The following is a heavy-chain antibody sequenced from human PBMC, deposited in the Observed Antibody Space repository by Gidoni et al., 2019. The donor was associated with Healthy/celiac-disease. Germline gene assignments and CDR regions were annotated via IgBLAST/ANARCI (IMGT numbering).Heavy chain of an antibody. J-gene: IGHJ3*02. CDR3: AKDTGAYYATPGEGAFDI. CDR1: GFPFADSA. D-gene: IGHD3-10*01. CDR2: ISWNSCSI. Sequence: EVQLVASGGGLVQPGRSLRLSCAASGFPFADSAMNWVRQAPGKGLEWVSGISWNSCSIGYADSVKGRFTISRDNAKNALYLQMNSLRAEDTALYYCAKDTGAYYATPGEGAFDIWGQGTMVTVSS. V-gene: IGHV3-9*01.